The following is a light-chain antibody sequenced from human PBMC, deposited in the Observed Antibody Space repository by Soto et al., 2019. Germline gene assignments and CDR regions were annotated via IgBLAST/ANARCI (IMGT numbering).Light chain of an antibody. J-gene: IGKJ1*01. Sequence: DIQMTQSPSTLSASVGDRVTITCRASQSISYYLAWYQKKPGKAPKVLIWNASSLKRGVPSRFSGSGSGTEFTLTISSLLPDDFATYYCQQYNRFSTWTFGQGTKVEIK. CDR2: NAS. CDR3: QQYNRFSTWT. V-gene: IGKV1-5*01. CDR1: QSISYY.